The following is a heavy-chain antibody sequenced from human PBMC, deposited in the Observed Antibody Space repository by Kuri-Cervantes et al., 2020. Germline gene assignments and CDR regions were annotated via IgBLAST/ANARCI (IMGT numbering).Heavy chain of an antibody. CDR1: GFTFSSYS. Sequence: ETLSLTCAASGFTFSSYSMNWVRQAPGKGLEWVSYISSSSSTIYYADSVKGRFTISRDNAKNTLYLQMNSLRAEDTAVYYCAMGDNYGMDVWGQGTTVTVSS. D-gene: IGHD3-16*01. CDR3: AMGDNYGMDV. CDR2: ISSSSSTI. V-gene: IGHV3-48*01. J-gene: IGHJ6*02.